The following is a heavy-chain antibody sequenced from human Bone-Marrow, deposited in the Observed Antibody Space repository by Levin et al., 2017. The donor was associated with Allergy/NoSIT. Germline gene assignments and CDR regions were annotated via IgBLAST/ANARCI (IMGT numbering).Heavy chain of an antibody. J-gene: IGHJ4*02. V-gene: IGHV1-3*01. D-gene: IGHD2-21*01. CDR2: INAGNGNT. CDR1: GYTFTSYA. CDR3: ARVSYCGGDCYSGNFDY. Sequence: ASVKVSCKASGYTFTSYAMHWVRQAPGQRLEWMGWINAGNGNTKYSQKFQGRVTITRDTSASTAYMELSSLRSEDTAVYYCARVSYCGGDCYSGNFDYWGQGTLVTVSS.